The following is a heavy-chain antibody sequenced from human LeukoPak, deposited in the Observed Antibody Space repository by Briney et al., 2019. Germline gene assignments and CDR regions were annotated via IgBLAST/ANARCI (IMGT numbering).Heavy chain of an antibody. D-gene: IGHD6-6*01. CDR1: GYTFNIYY. CDR2: INPSGGST. J-gene: IGHJ6*02. V-gene: IGHV1-46*02. Sequence: GASVTVSCKASGYTFNIYYLHWVRQAPGQGLEWMGMINPSGGSTIYAQNFQGRVTMTSDTSTSTVYMGLSSLRSEDTAVYYCARDGARGYHAMDVWGQGTTVTVSS. CDR3: ARDGARGYHAMDV.